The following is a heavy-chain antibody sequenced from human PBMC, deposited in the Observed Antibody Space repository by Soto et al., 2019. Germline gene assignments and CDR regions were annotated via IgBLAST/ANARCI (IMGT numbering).Heavy chain of an antibody. J-gene: IGHJ5*02. Sequence: PGGSLRLSWSASAFTFSSSEMNWVRQVPGKGLEWVSYISSSGSIIYYADSVKGRFTISRDNAKNSLYLQMNSLRAEDTAVYYCASWIAARPPWFDPCGQGPLVTVSS. CDR1: AFTFSSSE. D-gene: IGHD6-6*01. CDR2: ISSSGSII. V-gene: IGHV3-48*03. CDR3: ASWIAARPPWFDP.